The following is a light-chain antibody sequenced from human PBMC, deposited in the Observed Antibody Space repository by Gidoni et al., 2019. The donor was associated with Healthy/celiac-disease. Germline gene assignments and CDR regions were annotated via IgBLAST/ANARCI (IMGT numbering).Light chain of an antibody. CDR2: DAS. CDR1: QSVSSY. J-gene: IGKJ4*01. V-gene: IGKV3-11*01. CDR3: QQRSNWPPLT. Sequence: EHVFTQSPATLSLSPGERATLSCRASQSVSSYLAWYQQKPGQAPRLLIYDASNRATGIPARFSGSGSGTDFTLTISSLEPEDFAVYYCQQRSNWPPLTFGGGTRVEIK.